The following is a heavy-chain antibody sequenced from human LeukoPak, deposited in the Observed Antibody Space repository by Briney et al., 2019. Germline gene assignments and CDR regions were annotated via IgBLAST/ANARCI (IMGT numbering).Heavy chain of an antibody. CDR2: INPSDGST. V-gene: IGHV1-46*01. J-gene: IGHJ3*02. D-gene: IGHD2-15*01. CDR1: GYTFTNYY. CDR3: ARDGYCSGGSCYSGGNDAFDI. Sequence: ASVKVSCKASGYTFTNYYIHWVRQAPGQGLEWMGIINPSDGSTSYAQKFQGRVTMTRDTSTSTVYMELSSLRSEDTAVYYCARDGYCSGGSCYSGGNDAFDIWGQGTMVTVSS.